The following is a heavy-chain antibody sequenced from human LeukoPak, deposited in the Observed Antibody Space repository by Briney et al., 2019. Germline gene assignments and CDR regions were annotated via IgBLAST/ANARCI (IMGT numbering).Heavy chain of an antibody. V-gene: IGHV3-21*01. CDR1: GFTFSSYS. CDR2: ISSSSSYI. Sequence: GGSLRLSCAASGFTFSSYSMNWVRQAPGKGLEWVSSISSSSSYIYYADSVKGRFTISRDNAKNSLYLQMNSLRAEDTAVYYCARGRGRPYQPVHFDYWGQGTLVTVSS. D-gene: IGHD2-2*01. CDR3: ARGRGRPYQPVHFDY. J-gene: IGHJ4*02.